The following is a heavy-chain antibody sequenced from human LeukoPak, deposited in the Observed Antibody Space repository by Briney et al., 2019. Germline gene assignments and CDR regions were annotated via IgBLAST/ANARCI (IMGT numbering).Heavy chain of an antibody. CDR2: ISYDGSNK. CDR1: GFTFSSYG. V-gene: IGHV3-30*03. Sequence: GGSLRLSCAASGFTFSSYGMHWVRQAPGKGLEWVAVISYDGSNKYYADSVKGRFTISRDNSKNTLYLQMNSLRAEDTAVYYCARYYDTSGYYPYFDYWGQGTLVTVSS. CDR3: ARYYDTSGYYPYFDY. D-gene: IGHD3-22*01. J-gene: IGHJ4*02.